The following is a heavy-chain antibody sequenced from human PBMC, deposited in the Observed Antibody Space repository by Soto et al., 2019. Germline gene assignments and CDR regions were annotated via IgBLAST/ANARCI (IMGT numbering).Heavy chain of an antibody. V-gene: IGHV3-23*01. CDR3: AKDREVTIFGVVTPYFDY. J-gene: IGHJ4*02. Sequence: GGSLRLSCAASGFTFSSYAMSWVRQAPGKGLEWVSAISGSGGSTYYADSVKGRFTISRDNSKNTLYLQMNSLRAEDTAVYYCAKDREVTIFGVVTPYFDYWGQGTLVTVSS. CDR1: GFTFSSYA. D-gene: IGHD3-3*01. CDR2: ISGSGGST.